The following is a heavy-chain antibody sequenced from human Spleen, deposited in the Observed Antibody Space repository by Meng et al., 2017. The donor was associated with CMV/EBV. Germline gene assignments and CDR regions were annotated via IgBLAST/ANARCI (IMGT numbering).Heavy chain of an antibody. V-gene: IGHV3-30*02. CDR3: AKDIVVVGTDAFDI. CDR2: IRFDGINE. J-gene: IGHJ3*02. D-gene: IGHD2-21*01. CDR1: GFTFSSYA. Sequence: GESLKISCAASGFTFSSYAMSWVRQAPGKGLEWVAFIRFDGINEYYAESVKGRFTISRDNSKNTLYLQMNSLRAEDTALYYCAKDIVVVGTDAFDIWGQGTMVTVSS.